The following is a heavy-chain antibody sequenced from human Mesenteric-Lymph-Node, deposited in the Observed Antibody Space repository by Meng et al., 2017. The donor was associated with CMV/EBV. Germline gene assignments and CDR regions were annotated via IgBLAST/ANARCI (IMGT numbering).Heavy chain of an antibody. D-gene: IGHD1-1*01. CDR2: INHSGST. CDR3: AREGTTGTMSLHYSYYGMDV. V-gene: IGHV4-34*01. CDR1: GGSFSGYY. Sequence: SETLSLTCAVYGGSFSGYYWSWIRQPPGKGLEWIGEINHSGSTNYNPSLKSRVTISVDTSKNQFSLKLSSVTAADTAVYYCAREGTTGTMSLHYSYYGMDVWGQGTTVTV. J-gene: IGHJ6*02.